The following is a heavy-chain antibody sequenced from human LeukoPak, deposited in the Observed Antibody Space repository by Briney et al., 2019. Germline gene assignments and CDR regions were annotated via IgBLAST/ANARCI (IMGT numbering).Heavy chain of an antibody. CDR2: MNWNGGST. Sequence: GGSLRLSCAASGFTFYDYGMSWGRHAPGKGLEWVSGMNWNGGSTGYADSVKGRFTISRDNAKNSLYLQMNSLRAEDTALYHCARTSSIVGATWLGAFDIWGQGTMVTVSS. D-gene: IGHD1-26*01. CDR3: ARTSSIVGATWLGAFDI. V-gene: IGHV3-20*01. CDR1: GFTFYDYG. J-gene: IGHJ3*02.